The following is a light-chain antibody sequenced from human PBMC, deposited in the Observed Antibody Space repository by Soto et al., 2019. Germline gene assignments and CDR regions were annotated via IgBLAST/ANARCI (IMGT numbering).Light chain of an antibody. Sequence: DIQMTQSPSTLSASVGDRVTITFRAIQSISGWLAWYQQKPGKAPKLLIYDVSSLESGVPSRFSGSASGTEFTLTISSLQSDDFAVYYCQQYNDWPPWTFGRGTKVDIK. CDR1: QSISGW. CDR3: QQYNDWPPWT. V-gene: IGKV1-5*01. CDR2: DVS. J-gene: IGKJ1*01.